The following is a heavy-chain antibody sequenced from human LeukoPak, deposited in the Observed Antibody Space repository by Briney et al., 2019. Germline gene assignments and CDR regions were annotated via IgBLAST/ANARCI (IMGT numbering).Heavy chain of an antibody. CDR1: GFTFGDYA. V-gene: IGHV3-49*05. CDR3: TRGSIMITFGGVIVIDWFDP. Sequence: NPGGSLRLSCTASGFTFGDYAMSWSRQAPGKGLEWVGFIRSKAYGGTTEYAASVKGTFTISRDDSKSIAYLQMNSLKTEDTAVYYCTRGSIMITFGGVIVIDWFDPWGQGTLVTVSS. J-gene: IGHJ5*02. CDR2: IRSKAYGGTT. D-gene: IGHD3-16*02.